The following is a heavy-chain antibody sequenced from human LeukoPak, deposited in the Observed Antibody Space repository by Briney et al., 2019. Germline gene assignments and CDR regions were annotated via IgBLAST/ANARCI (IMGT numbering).Heavy chain of an antibody. CDR1: GLTFRSYP. J-gene: IGHJ4*02. CDR3: AKRGSNSGSHQGGFDY. CDR2: ISASGGST. D-gene: IGHD4-11*01. Sequence: PGGSLRLSCAASGLTFRSYPMSWVRQAPGKGLEWASAISASGGSTYSADSVKGWFTISSYNYKNTLYQQLHSLTAEDKHVYYCAKRGSNSGSHQGGFDYWGQGTRVTVSA. V-gene: IGHV3-23*01.